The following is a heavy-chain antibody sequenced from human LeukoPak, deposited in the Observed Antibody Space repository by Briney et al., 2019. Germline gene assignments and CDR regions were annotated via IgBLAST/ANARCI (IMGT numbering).Heavy chain of an antibody. J-gene: IGHJ5*02. CDR1: GGSFSGYY. CDR2: INHSGST. V-gene: IGHV4-34*01. CDR3: ARHIYYCSGGSCLGDWFDP. Sequence: PSETLSLTCAVYGGSFSGYYWSWIRQPPGKGLEWIGEINHSGSTNYNPSLKSRVTISVDTSKNQFSLKLSSVTAADTAVYYCARHIYYCSGGSCLGDWFDPWGQGTLVTVSS. D-gene: IGHD2-15*01.